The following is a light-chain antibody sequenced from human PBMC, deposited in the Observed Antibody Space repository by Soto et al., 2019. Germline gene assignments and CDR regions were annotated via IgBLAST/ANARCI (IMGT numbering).Light chain of an antibody. CDR2: DTS. V-gene: IGLV7-46*02. J-gene: IGLJ1*01. CDR1: TGAVTSGHY. CDR3: LLSYSGASYV. Sequence: QAVVTQEPSLTVSPGGTVTLTCGSSTGAVTSGHYPYWFQQKPGQAPRTLIYDTSNKHSWTPARFSGSLLGGKAALTLLGAQHEDEAEYYCLLSYSGASYVFGTGTKLTVL.